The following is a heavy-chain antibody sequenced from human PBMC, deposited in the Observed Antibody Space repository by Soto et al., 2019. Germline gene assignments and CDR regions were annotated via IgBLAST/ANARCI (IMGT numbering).Heavy chain of an antibody. J-gene: IGHJ6*02. CDR1: GGSISSYY. V-gene: IGHV4-59*01. Sequence: SETLSLTCTVSGGSISSYYWNWIRQPPGKGLEWIGHIYYSGSTNYNPSLKSRVTISVDTSKNQFSLRLSSVTAADTAVYYCARVPWGEALYSTGWNNYYYGMDVWGQGTTVTVSS. D-gene: IGHD6-19*01. CDR2: IYYSGST. CDR3: ARVPWGEALYSTGWNNYYYGMDV.